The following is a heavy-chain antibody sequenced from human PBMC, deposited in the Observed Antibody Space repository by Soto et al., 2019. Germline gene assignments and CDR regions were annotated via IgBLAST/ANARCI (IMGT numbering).Heavy chain of an antibody. J-gene: IGHJ6*02. CDR1: GYTFTGYY. Sequence: GASVKVSCTASGYTFTGYYMHWVRQAPGQGLEWMGWINPNSGGTNYAQKFQGWVTMTRDTSISTAYMELSRLRSDDTAVYYCARDRPSTYGSGSYIYYYGMDVWGQGTTVTVSS. D-gene: IGHD3-10*01. V-gene: IGHV1-2*04. CDR2: INPNSGGT. CDR3: ARDRPSTYGSGSYIYYYGMDV.